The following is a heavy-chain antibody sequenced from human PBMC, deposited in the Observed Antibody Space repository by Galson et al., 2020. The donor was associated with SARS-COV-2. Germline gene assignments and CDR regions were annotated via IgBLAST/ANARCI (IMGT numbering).Heavy chain of an antibody. Sequence: SETLSLTCTVSGGSISSSSHSWSWIRQPAGKGLEWIGNIYASGLANYNPPLSSRLTISVDTSKNQFSLELTSVTAADTAVYYCASGLASAWEVGAYWGQGTLVTVSS. V-gene: IGHV4-61*09. D-gene: IGHD1-26*01. CDR2: IYASGLA. CDR1: GGSISSSSHS. J-gene: IGHJ4*02. CDR3: ASGLASAWEVGAY.